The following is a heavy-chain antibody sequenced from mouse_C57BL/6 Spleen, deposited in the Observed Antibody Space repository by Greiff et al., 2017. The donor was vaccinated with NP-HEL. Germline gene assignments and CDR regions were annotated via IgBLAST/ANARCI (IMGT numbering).Heavy chain of an antibody. D-gene: IGHD2-1*01. CDR3: ALYYGNYGGFAY. V-gene: IGHV1-64*01. J-gene: IGHJ3*01. CDR1: GYTFTSYW. CDR2: IHPNSGST. Sequence: QVQLQQPGAELVKPGASVKLSCKASGYTFTSYWMHWVKQRPGQGLEWIGMIHPNSGSTNYNEKFKSKATLTVDKSSSTAYMQLSSLTSEDSAVYYCALYYGNYGGFAYWGQGTLVTVSA.